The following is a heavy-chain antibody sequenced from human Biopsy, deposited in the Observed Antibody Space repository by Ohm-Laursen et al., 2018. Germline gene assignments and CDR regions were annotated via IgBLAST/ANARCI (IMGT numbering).Heavy chain of an antibody. Sequence: SDTLSLTCSVSGDSISSYYWSWIRQPPGKGLQWIGYVYYTGSTDYNPSLQSRVTISVGTSKNHFSLRLRSVTPADTAIYYCARDRGYYSDRTAPGYFDLWGRGTLVTVSS. CDR1: GDSISSYY. J-gene: IGHJ2*01. V-gene: IGHV4-59*01. CDR2: VYYTGST. CDR3: ARDRGYYSDRTAPGYFDL. D-gene: IGHD3-22*01.